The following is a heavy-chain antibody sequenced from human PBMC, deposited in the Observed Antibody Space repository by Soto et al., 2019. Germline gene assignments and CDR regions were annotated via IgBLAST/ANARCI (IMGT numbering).Heavy chain of an antibody. CDR3: ARKTDSAGDGAF. J-gene: IGHJ4*02. Sequence: EVRLVQTGGALIQPGGSLRLSCAVSGFSVRDNYMFWVRQAPGKGLEWVSLIYSGGGTDYADSVQGRFTISRDKSKNTLFLQMNSLRVEDTAVYYCARKTDSAGDGAFWGQGTLVTVSS. CDR1: GFSVRDNY. D-gene: IGHD2-21*01. CDR2: IYSGGGT. V-gene: IGHV3-53*02.